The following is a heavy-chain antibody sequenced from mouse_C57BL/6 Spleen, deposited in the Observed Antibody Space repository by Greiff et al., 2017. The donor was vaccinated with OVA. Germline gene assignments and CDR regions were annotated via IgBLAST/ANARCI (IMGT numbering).Heavy chain of an antibody. CDR1: GYTFTSYD. D-gene: IGHD3-2*02. CDR3: ARGDSSGYYAMDY. CDR2: IYPRDGST. V-gene: IGHV1-85*01. J-gene: IGHJ4*01. Sequence: LQESGPELVKPGASVKLSCKASGYTFTSYDINWVKQRPGQGLEWIGWIYPRDGSTKYNEKFKGKATLTVDTSSSTAYMELHSLTSEDSAVYFCARGDSSGYYAMDYWGQGTSVTVSS.